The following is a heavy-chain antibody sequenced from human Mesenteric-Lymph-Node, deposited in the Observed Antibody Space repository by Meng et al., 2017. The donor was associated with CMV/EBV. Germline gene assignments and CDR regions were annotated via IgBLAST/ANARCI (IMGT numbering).Heavy chain of an antibody. D-gene: IGHD3-22*01. CDR1: GFTFDDYG. V-gene: IGHV3-7*01. Sequence: GESLKISCAASGFTFDDYGMSWVRQAPGKGLEWVANIKQDGSEKYYVDSVKGRFTISRDNAKNSLYLQMNSLRGEDTAVYYCATDSSGYSSSGVFDIWGRGTMVTVSS. CDR3: ATDSSGYSSSGVFDI. CDR2: IKQDGSEK. J-gene: IGHJ3*02.